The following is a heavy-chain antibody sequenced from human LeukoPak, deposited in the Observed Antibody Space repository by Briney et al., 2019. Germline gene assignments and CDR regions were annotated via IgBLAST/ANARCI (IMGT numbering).Heavy chain of an antibody. V-gene: IGHV3-23*01. D-gene: IGHD3-22*01. J-gene: IGHJ4*02. CDR2: ISANGDTT. CDR3: VKDFWPARDGGGYYSPFEY. CDR1: GFTFSSYA. Sequence: GGSLRLSCAASGFTFSSYAMSWVRQAPGKGLEWVSGISANGDTTYYVASVRGRFTISRDNSKNSVFLQMNSLRDADTAVYYCVKDFWPARDGGGYYSPFEYWGEGTLVTVSS.